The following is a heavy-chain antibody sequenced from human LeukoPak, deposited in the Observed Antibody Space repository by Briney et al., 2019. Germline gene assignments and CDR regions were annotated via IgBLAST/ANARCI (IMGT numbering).Heavy chain of an antibody. Sequence: GGSLRLSCAASGFTFSGYAMHGVRQAPGKGLEYVSAISSNGGSTYYANSVKGRFTISRDNSKNTLYLQMGSLRAEDMAVYYCARVRCSGGNYYTSAYYFDYWGQGTLVTVSS. J-gene: IGHJ4*02. CDR3: ARVRCSGGNYYTSAYYFDY. D-gene: IGHD2-15*01. V-gene: IGHV3-64*01. CDR2: ISSNGGST. CDR1: GFTFSGYA.